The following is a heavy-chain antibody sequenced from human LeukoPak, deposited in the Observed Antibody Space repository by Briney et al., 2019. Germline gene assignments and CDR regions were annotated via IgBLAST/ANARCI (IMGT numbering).Heavy chain of an antibody. CDR1: GGSISSYY. CDR2: IYYSGST. V-gene: IGHV4-59*01. CDR3: ARVSIAAAGREYSSSYNWFDP. Sequence: SETLSLTCTVSGGSISSYYWSWIRQPPGKGLEWIGYIYYSGSTNYNPSLKSRVTISVDTSKNQFSLKLSSVTAADTAVYYCARVSIAAAGREYSSSYNWFDPWGQGTLVTVSS. D-gene: IGHD6-13*01. J-gene: IGHJ5*02.